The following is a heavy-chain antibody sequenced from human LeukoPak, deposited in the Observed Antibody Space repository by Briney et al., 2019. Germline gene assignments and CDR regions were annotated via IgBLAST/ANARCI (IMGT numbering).Heavy chain of an antibody. CDR3: ARATRITNYYFDY. Sequence: SETLSLTCTVSGGSISSYYCSWIRQPPGKGLEWIGYIYYNGNADYNPSLKSRVTMSVDTSQSQFSLYLSAVTAADTAVYYCARATRITNYYFDYWGQGALVTVSS. D-gene: IGHD3-10*01. CDR1: GGSISSYY. CDR2: IYYNGNA. V-gene: IGHV4-59*01. J-gene: IGHJ4*02.